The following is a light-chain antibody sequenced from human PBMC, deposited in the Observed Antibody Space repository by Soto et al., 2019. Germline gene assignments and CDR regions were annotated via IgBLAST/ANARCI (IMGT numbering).Light chain of an antibody. CDR1: QSISSW. CDR3: QQYYSYWT. Sequence: DIQVTQSPSTLSASVGDRVTFTCRASQSISSWLAWYQQTPGKAPKLLLYDASTLQSGVPSRFSGSGSGTDFTLTISRLHPDDFATYHCQQYYSYWTFGQGTKVDIK. V-gene: IGKV1-5*01. CDR2: DAS. J-gene: IGKJ1*01.